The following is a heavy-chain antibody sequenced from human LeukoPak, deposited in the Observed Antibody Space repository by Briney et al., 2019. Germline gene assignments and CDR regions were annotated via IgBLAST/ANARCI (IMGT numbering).Heavy chain of an antibody. V-gene: IGHV4-30-4*01. CDR2: IYYSGST. CDR3: AREEGRNFYYGMDV. CDR1: GGSISSGDYY. D-gene: IGHD3-3*01. Sequence: PSETLSLTCTVSGGSISSGDYYWSWIRQPPGKGLEWIGYIYYSGSTYYNPSLKSRVTISVDTSKNQCSLKLSSVTAADTAVYYCAREEGRNFYYGMDVWGQGTTVTVSS. J-gene: IGHJ6*02.